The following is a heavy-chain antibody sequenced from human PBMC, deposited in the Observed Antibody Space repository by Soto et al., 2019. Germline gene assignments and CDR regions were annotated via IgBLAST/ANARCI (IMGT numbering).Heavy chain of an antibody. CDR2: IYPGDSDT. CDR1: GYSFTSYW. J-gene: IGHJ4*02. Sequence: GESLKISCKGSGYSFTSYWIGWVRQMPGKGLEWMGIIYPGDSDTRYSPSFQGQVTISADKSISTAYLQWSSLKASDTAMYYCARGAHRIYGGSYFDYWGQGTLVTVSS. D-gene: IGHD1-26*01. CDR3: ARGAHRIYGGSYFDY. V-gene: IGHV5-51*01.